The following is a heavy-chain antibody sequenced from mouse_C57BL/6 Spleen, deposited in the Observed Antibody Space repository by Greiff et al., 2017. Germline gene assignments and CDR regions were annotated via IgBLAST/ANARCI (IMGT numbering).Heavy chain of an antibody. J-gene: IGHJ4*01. CDR3: ASTVYYAMDY. V-gene: IGHV4-1*01. CDR2: INPDSSTI. D-gene: IGHD1-1*01. Sequence: EASGVDFSRYWMSWVRRAPGKGLEWIGEINPDSSTISYAPSLKDKFIISRDNAKNTLYLQMSKVRSEDTALYYCASTVYYAMDYWGQGTSVTVSS. CDR1: GVDFSRYW.